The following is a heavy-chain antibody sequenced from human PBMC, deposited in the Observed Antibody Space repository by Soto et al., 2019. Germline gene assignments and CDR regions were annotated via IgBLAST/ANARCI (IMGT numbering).Heavy chain of an antibody. J-gene: IGHJ3*02. CDR2: IRSKAYGGTT. Sequence: PGGSLRLSCTASGFTFGDYAMSWVRQAPGKGLEWVGFIRSKAYGGTTEYAASVKGRFTISRDDSKSIAYLQMNSLKTEDTAVYYCTTTSYYDSSGYYDRDAFDIWGQGTMVTVSS. D-gene: IGHD3-22*01. CDR3: TTTSYYDSSGYYDRDAFDI. CDR1: GFTFGDYA. V-gene: IGHV3-49*04.